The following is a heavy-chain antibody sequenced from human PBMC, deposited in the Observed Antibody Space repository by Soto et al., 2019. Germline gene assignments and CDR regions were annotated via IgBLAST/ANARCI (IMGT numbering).Heavy chain of an antibody. V-gene: IGHV1-46*01. CDR3: ARDPRFLEWLSDTYGMDV. Sequence: QVQLVQSGAEVKKPGASVKVSCKASGYTFTSYYMHWVRQPPGQGLEWMGIINPSGGSTSYAQKFQCRVTMTRDTSTSTVYMELSSLRSEDTAVYYCARDPRFLEWLSDTYGMDVWGQGTTVTVSS. D-gene: IGHD3-3*01. CDR1: GYTFTSYY. CDR2: INPSGGST. J-gene: IGHJ6*02.